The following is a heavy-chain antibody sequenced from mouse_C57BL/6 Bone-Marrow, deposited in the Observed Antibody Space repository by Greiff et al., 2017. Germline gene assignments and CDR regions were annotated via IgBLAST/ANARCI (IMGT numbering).Heavy chain of an antibody. Sequence: EVKLVESGGGLVQPGGSMKLSCVASGFTFSNYWMNWVRQSPEKGLEWVAQIRLKSDNYATHYAESVKGRFTISRDDSKSSVYLQMNNLRAEDTGIYYCTAVYYDPFAYWGQGTLVTVSA. D-gene: IGHD2-4*01. J-gene: IGHJ3*01. CDR1: GFTFSNYW. V-gene: IGHV6-3*01. CDR3: TAVYYDPFAY. CDR2: IRLKSDNYAT.